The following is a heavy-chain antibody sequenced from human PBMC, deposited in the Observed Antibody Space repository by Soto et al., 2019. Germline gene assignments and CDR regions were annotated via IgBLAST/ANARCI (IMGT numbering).Heavy chain of an antibody. CDR1: GFTFTSSA. D-gene: IGHD3-22*01. J-gene: IGHJ6*02. V-gene: IGHV1-58*01. CDR2: IVVGSGNT. CDR3: AAEYDGGGYYFGGYGMDV. Sequence: GASVKVSCKASGFTFTSSAVQWVRQARGQRLEWIGWIVVGSGNTNYAQKFQERVTITRDMSTSTAYMELSSLRSEDTAVYYCAAEYDGGGYYFGGYGMDVWGQGTTVTVSS.